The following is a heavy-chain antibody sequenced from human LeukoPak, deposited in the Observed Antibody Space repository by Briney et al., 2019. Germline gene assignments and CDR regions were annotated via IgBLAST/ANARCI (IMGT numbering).Heavy chain of an antibody. CDR2: ISGSGGST. V-gene: IGHV3-23*01. J-gene: IGHJ4*02. CDR1: GFTFTSYA. D-gene: IGHD3/OR15-3a*01. Sequence: GGSLRLSCAASGFTFTSYAMSWVRQAPGKGLEWVSAISGSGGSTYYADSVRGRFTISRDNSKNTLYLQVNSLRAEDTAVYYCARWVGSFGLVSHYYFDSWGQGTLVTVSS. CDR3: ARWVGSFGLVSHYYFDS.